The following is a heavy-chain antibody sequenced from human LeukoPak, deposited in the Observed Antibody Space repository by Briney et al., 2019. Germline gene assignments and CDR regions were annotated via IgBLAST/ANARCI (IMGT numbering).Heavy chain of an antibody. CDR1: GYTFTTYG. J-gene: IGHJ5*02. Sequence: ASVKVSCKASGYTFTTYGITWVRQAPGQGLEWMGWISGYNGNTNYAQKLQGRVTMTTDTSTSTAYMELRSLRSDDTAVYYCARGPLVVVNWFDPWGQGTLVTVSS. CDR2: ISGYNGNT. D-gene: IGHD2-15*01. CDR3: ARGPLVVVNWFDP. V-gene: IGHV1-18*01.